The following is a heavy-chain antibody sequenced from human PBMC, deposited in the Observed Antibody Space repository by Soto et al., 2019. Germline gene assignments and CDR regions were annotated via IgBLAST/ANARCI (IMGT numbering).Heavy chain of an antibody. CDR2: IIPIFGTA. V-gene: IGHV1-69*12. J-gene: IGHJ2*01. Sequence: QVQLVQSGAEVKKPGSSVKVSCKASGGTFSSYAISWVRQAPGQGLEWMGGIIPIFGTANYAQKVKGRVTITADESTSTAYMELSSLRSEDTAVYYCATERIGTMIVVVTSGFDLWGRGTLVTVSS. D-gene: IGHD3-22*01. CDR1: GGTFSSYA. CDR3: ATERIGTMIVVVTSGFDL.